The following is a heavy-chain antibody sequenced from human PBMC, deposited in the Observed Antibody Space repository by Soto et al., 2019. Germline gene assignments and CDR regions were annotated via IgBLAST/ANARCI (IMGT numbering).Heavy chain of an antibody. CDR1: GYTFTSYD. Sequence: QVQLVQSGAEVKKPGASVKVSCKASGYTFTSYDINWVRQATGQGLEWMGWMNPNSGNTGYAQKFQGRVTMTRNTSISTAYMELSSRRSEDTAVYYCARGDLEEWLSTGCYYYYYMDVWGKGTTVTVSS. V-gene: IGHV1-8*01. D-gene: IGHD6-19*01. CDR3: ARGDLEEWLSTGCYYYYYMDV. CDR2: MNPNSGNT. J-gene: IGHJ6*03.